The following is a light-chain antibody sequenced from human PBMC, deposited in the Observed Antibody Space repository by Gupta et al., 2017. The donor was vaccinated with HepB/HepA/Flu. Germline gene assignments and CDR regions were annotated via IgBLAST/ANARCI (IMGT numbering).Light chain of an antibody. CDR1: SSNIGSNY. CDR2: RNN. CDR3: VAWDDSLSGPV. J-gene: IGLJ2*01. V-gene: IGLV1-47*01. Sequence: QSVLTQPPSASGTNGQRVTIACSGSSSNIGSNYVYWYQQLPGTAPKLLIYRNNQRPAGVPDRFSGSKSGTSASLAISGLRSEEEADYYCVAWDDSLSGPVFGGGTKLTVL.